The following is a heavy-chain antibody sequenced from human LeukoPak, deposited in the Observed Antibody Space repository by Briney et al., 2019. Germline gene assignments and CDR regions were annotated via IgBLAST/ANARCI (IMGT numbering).Heavy chain of an antibody. CDR3: ARGWGSNVYASALDI. D-gene: IGHD3-16*01. V-gene: IGHV3-33*05. CDR2: ISYDGSAK. J-gene: IGHJ3*02. Sequence: GRSLRPSCAASGFTFSNYGMLWVRQAPGEGLEWVALISYDGSAKYYGDSLKGRFTISRDNSKNTLFLQMNSLGAEDTAVYFCARGWGSNVYASALDIWGQGTMVTVSS. CDR1: GFTFSNYG.